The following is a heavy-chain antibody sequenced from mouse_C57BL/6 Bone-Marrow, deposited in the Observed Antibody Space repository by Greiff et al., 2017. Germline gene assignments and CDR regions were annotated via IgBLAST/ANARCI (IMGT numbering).Heavy chain of an antibody. CDR2: ISSGGVYI. J-gene: IGHJ3*01. CDR3: TRDPNSSGVDWFAS. V-gene: IGHV5-9-1*02. D-gene: IGHD3-2*02. Sequence: EVQGVESGEGLVKPGGSLKLSWAASGFTFSSYAMSWVRQTPEKRLEWVAYISSGGVYIYYADTVKGRFTISRDNARNTLYLQMSSRKSEDTAMYYCTRDPNSSGVDWFASWGQATLVTVSA. CDR1: GFTFSSYA.